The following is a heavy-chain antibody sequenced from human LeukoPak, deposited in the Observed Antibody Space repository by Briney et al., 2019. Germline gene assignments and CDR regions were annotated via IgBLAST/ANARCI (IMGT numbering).Heavy chain of an antibody. V-gene: IGHV4-4*02. CDR3: VASGDYFFNH. CDR2: IYHSGDT. D-gene: IGHD4-17*01. Sequence: PSGTLSLTCAISGGSVSNHNWWTWVRQPPGKGLEWIGEIYHSGDTNYNPSLKSRVAMSVDKSKNHFSLRLSSVTAADTAVYYCVASGDYFFNHWGQGTLVTVSS. CDR1: GGSVSNHNW. J-gene: IGHJ4*02.